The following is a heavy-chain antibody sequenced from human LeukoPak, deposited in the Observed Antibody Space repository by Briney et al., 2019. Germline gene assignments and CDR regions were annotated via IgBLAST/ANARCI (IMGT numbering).Heavy chain of an antibody. J-gene: IGHJ4*02. Sequence: GGSLRLSCAASGFTFSSYGMHWVRQAPGKGLEWVAVISYDGSNKYYADSVKGRFTISRDNSKNTLYLQMNSLRAEDTAVYYCAKETEITMVRGAIWGGYFDYWGQGTLVTVSS. V-gene: IGHV3-30*18. CDR3: AKETEITMVRGAIWGGYFDY. D-gene: IGHD3-10*01. CDR2: ISYDGSNK. CDR1: GFTFSSYG.